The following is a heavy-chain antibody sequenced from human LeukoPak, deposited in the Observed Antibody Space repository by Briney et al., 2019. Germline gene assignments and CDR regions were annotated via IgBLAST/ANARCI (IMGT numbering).Heavy chain of an antibody. J-gene: IGHJ5*02. D-gene: IGHD3-10*01. Sequence: GGSLRLSCGASGFTFSSYSMNWVRQAPGKGLEWVSYISSSSSTIYYADSVKGRFTISRDNAKNSLYLQMNSLRAEDTAVYYCARVALPYYYGSGSYYNWFDPWGQGTLVTVSS. CDR3: ARVALPYYYGSGSYYNWFDP. V-gene: IGHV3-48*01. CDR1: GFTFSSYS. CDR2: ISSSSSTI.